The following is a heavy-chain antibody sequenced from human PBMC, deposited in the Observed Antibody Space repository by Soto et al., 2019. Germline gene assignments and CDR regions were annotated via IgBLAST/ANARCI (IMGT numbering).Heavy chain of an antibody. CDR3: ARAEFNSVWFPFDS. D-gene: IGHD6-19*01. Sequence: SETLSLTCAVSGGSISSGGYSWSWIRQPPGKGLEWIGFMYYSGSTYYNPSLNRRITMSVDMSKNQFSLRLTSVTAADTALYFCARAEFNSVWFPFDSWGQGAPVTVSS. V-gene: IGHV4-30-2*05. J-gene: IGHJ4*02. CDR2: MYYSGST. CDR1: GGSISSGGYS.